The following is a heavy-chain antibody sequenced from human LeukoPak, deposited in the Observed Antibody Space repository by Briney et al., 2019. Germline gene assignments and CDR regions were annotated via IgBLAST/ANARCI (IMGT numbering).Heavy chain of an antibody. Sequence: GGSLRLSCAASGFTFSSYWMSWVRQAPGKGLEWVANIKQDGSEKYYVDSVKGRFTISRDNAKNSLYLQMNSLRAEDTAVYYCAGDSEGLLRGAYFDYWGQGTLVTVSS. CDR3: AGDSEGLLRGAYFDY. V-gene: IGHV3-7*01. D-gene: IGHD3-3*01. J-gene: IGHJ4*02. CDR2: IKQDGSEK. CDR1: GFTFSSYW.